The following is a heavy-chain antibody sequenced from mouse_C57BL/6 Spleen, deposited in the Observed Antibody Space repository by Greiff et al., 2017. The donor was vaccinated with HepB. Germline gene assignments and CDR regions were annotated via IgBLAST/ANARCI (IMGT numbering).Heavy chain of an antibody. CDR3: VREKDYGSSLYYAMDY. CDR1: GFTFNTYA. V-gene: IGHV10-3*01. J-gene: IGHJ4*01. D-gene: IGHD1-1*01. CDR2: IRSKSSNYAT. Sequence: EVKLVESGGGLVQPKGSLKLSCAASGFTFNTYAMHWVRQAPGKGLEWVARIRSKSSNYATYYADSVKDRFTISRDDSQSMLYLQMNNLKTEDTAMYYCVREKDYGSSLYYAMDYWGQGTSVTVSS.